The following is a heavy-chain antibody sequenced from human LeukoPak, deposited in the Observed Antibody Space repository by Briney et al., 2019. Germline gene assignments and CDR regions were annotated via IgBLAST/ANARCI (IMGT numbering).Heavy chain of an antibody. CDR2: IWYDGTNK. V-gene: IGHV3-33*01. CDR3: ARRDGYDFDY. CDR1: GLTFSSYG. J-gene: IGHJ4*02. Sequence: PGRSLRLSCAASGLTFSSYGMHWVRQAPGKGLEWVAVIWYDGTNKYYADSVKGRFTISRDNSKNTLYLQMNSLSAEDTAVYYCARRDGYDFDYWGQGTLVTVSS. D-gene: IGHD5-24*01.